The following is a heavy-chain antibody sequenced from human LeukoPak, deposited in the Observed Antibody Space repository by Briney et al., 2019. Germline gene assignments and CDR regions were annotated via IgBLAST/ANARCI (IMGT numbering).Heavy chain of an antibody. J-gene: IGHJ5*02. D-gene: IGHD3-22*01. Sequence: ASVKVSCKASGYTFTSYGISWVRQAPGQGLEWMGWISGYNGNTKNAQKLQGRVTMTIDTSTSTAYMELRSLRYDDTAVYYCARDGRHRYYYDSSGFYGSWFDPWGQGTLVTVSS. CDR2: ISGYNGNT. CDR1: GYTFTSYG. CDR3: ARDGRHRYYYDSSGFYGSWFDP. V-gene: IGHV1-18*01.